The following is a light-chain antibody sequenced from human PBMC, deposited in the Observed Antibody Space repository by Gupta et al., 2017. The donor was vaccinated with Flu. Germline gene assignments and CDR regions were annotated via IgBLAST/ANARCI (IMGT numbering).Light chain of an antibody. CDR2: AAS. V-gene: IGKV1-39*01. Sequence: DIQMTQSPSSLSASVGDRVTITCRASQSVSNYLNWYQKNPGKAPKLLIYAASSLQTGVPSRFSGSGSETDFTLTISSLQPEDFATYFCQQTFTSQYTFGQGTNLEIK. J-gene: IGKJ2*01. CDR3: QQTFTSQYT. CDR1: QSVSNY.